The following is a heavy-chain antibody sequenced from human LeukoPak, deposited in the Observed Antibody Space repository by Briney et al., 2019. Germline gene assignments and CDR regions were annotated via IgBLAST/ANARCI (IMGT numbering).Heavy chain of an antibody. Sequence: SETLSLTCTVSGGSISSGNYYWSRIRQPAGKGLEWIGRIYTSGSANYNPSLRSRVTISVDTSKNQFSLKLSSVTAADTAVYYCARISSSSLGFDPWGQGTLATVSS. V-gene: IGHV4-61*02. J-gene: IGHJ5*02. CDR2: IYTSGSA. CDR1: GGSISSGNYY. CDR3: ARISSSSLGFDP. D-gene: IGHD6-13*01.